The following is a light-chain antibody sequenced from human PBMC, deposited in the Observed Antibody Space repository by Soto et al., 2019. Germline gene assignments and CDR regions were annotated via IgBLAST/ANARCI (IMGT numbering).Light chain of an antibody. CDR2: DVS. V-gene: IGLV2-14*03. J-gene: IGLJ1*01. CDR1: SSDVGGYNS. Sequence: QSVLTQPASVSGSPGQSITISCTGTSSDVGGYNSVSWYQHHPGKAPKLILYDVSNRPSGVSNRFSGSKSGNTASLTISGLQAEDEAVYYCSSNTSSSTWGVFGTGTKATVL. CDR3: SSNTSSSTWGV.